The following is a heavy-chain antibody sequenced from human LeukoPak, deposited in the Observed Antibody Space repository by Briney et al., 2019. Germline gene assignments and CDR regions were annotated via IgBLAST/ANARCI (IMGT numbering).Heavy chain of an antibody. Sequence: PSETLSLTCAVSGDSMTSNNWWSWVRQPPGTGLEWIGDIYHTGRTNYNPSLKSRVTISVDKSKKQFSLKLDSVTAADTAVYYCARGTEADGTFMFDFWGQGTLVTVSS. CDR3: ARGTEADGTFMFDF. D-gene: IGHD5-24*01. V-gene: IGHV4-4*02. J-gene: IGHJ4*02. CDR1: GDSMTSNNW. CDR2: IYHTGRT.